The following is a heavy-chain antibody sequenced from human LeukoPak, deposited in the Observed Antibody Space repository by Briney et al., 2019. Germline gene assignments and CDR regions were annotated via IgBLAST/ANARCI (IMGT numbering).Heavy chain of an antibody. J-gene: IGHJ4*02. CDR3: AKSQESGTFDY. CDR2: ISYDGSNK. D-gene: IGHD1-1*01. V-gene: IGHV3-30*18. CDR1: GFTFSNYW. Sequence: PGGSLRLSCAASGFTFSNYWMTWVRQAPGKGLEWVAVISYDGSNKYYTDSVTGRFTISRDNSKNTLYLQMNSLRAEDTAVYYCAKSQESGTFDYWGQGTLVTVSS.